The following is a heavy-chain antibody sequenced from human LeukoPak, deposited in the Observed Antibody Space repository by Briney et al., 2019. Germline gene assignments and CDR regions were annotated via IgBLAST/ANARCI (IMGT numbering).Heavy chain of an antibody. V-gene: IGHV3-48*01. Sequence: GGSLRLSCAASGFNFRDYSMNWVRQAPGKGLEWVAYINRDSRTIYYADSVKGRFTISRDNAKNSLYLQMNSLRAEDTAVYYCARAERALRYFDLYYFDYWGQGTLVTVSS. CDR1: GFNFRDYS. CDR3: ARAERALRYFDLYYFDY. CDR2: INRDSRTI. J-gene: IGHJ4*02. D-gene: IGHD3-9*01.